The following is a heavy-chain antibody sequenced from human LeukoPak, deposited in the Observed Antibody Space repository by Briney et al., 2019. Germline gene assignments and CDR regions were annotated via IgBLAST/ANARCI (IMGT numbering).Heavy chain of an antibody. CDR1: GFTFNSYE. V-gene: IGHV3-48*03. CDR3: ARETSRRFDS. J-gene: IGHJ4*02. CDR2: ISSSGSSI. Sequence: TGGSLRLSCAASGFTFNSYEMNWVRQAPGKGLEWVSYISSSGSSIYYADSVKGRFTISRDNAKNSLYLQMNSLRAEDTAVYYCARETSRRFDSWGQGTLVTVSS.